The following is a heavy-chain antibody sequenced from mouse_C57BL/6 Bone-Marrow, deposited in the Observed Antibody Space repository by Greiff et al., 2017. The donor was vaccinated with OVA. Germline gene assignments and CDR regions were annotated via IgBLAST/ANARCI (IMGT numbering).Heavy chain of an antibody. Sequence: EVQLQQSGPELVKPGASVKISCKASGYTFTDYYMNWVKQSHGKSLEWIGDINHNNGGTSYNQKFKGKATLTVDKSSSTAYMELRSLTSEDSAVYYCARNPYDGYLYFDYWGQGTTLTVSS. CDR2: INHNNGGT. CDR3: ARNPYDGYLYFDY. J-gene: IGHJ2*01. V-gene: IGHV1-26*01. CDR1: GYTFTDYY. D-gene: IGHD2-3*01.